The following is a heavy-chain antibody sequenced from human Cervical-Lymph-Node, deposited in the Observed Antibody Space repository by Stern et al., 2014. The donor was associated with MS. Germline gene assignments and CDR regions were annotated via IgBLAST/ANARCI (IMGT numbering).Heavy chain of an antibody. CDR3: ARLHLGHYYYGMDV. J-gene: IGHJ6*02. CDR2: ISNSSNYI. D-gene: IGHD3-16*01. CDR1: GFTFSSYS. V-gene: IGHV3-21*01. Sequence: EVHLVESGGGLVKPGGSLRLSCAASGFTFSSYSMNWVRQAPGKGLEWVSSISNSSNYIYYADSLKGRFTISRDNAKNSLYLQMNSLRAEDTAVYYCARLHLGHYYYGMDVWGQGTTVTVS.